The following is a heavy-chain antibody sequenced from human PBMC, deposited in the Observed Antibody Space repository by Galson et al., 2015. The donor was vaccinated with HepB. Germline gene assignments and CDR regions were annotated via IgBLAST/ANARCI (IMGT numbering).Heavy chain of an antibody. J-gene: IGHJ3*02. CDR2: IYYSGST. CDR3: ARHLTAIDI. Sequence: TLSLTCTVSGGSVSSGSYYWSWIRQPPGKGLEWIGYIYYSGSTNYNPSLKSRVTISIDTSKNQFSLKLTSVTAADTAMYYCARHLTAIDIWGQGTMVTVSS. V-gene: IGHV4-61*01. D-gene: IGHD4/OR15-4a*01. CDR1: GGSVSSGSYY.